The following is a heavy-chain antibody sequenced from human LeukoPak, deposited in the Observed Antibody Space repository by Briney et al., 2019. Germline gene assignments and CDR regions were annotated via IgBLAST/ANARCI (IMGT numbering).Heavy chain of an antibody. CDR1: GFTFSAYG. J-gene: IGHJ4*02. CDR3: ATDSIGPATDFDY. Sequence: PGRSLTLSCAASGFTFSAYGMHWVRQAPGKGLEWVAVIWSDGGKSYNSDSVKGRFTISRNNSKNTLYLQMNSLRADDTAVYYYATDSIGPATDFDYWGQGTLVTVSS. D-gene: IGHD2-2*01. CDR2: IWSDGGKS. V-gene: IGHV3-33*01.